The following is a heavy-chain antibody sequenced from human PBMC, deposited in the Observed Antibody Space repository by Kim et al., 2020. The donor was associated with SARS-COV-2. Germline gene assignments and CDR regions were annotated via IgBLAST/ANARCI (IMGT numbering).Heavy chain of an antibody. D-gene: IGHD4-17*01. Sequence: GSLRLSCAASGFTFSSYAMSWVRQAPGKGLEWVSALTSDGDDTYYIDSVMGRFTISRDNSKNTLYLEMNSLRAEDTAIYYCTKNPTLTKPSYWGRGTLVTVSS. V-gene: IGHV3-23*01. J-gene: IGHJ4*02. CDR2: LTSDGDDT. CDR1: GFTFSSYA. CDR3: TKNPTLTKPSY.